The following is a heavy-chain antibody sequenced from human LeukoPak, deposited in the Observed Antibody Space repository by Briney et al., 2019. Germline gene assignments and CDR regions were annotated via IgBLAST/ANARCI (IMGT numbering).Heavy chain of an antibody. CDR3: IRYSVGNYD. CDR2: LNGDGGTT. Sequence: GGSLTLSCKASGFTFSGFWMHWVRQAPGKGLVWVAHLNGDGGTTTYADFVKGRFTISRDNSKNTLYLQANSLRAEDTAVYYCIRYSVGNYDWGQGTLVAVSS. D-gene: IGHD3-16*01. CDR1: GFTFSGFW. V-gene: IGHV3-74*01. J-gene: IGHJ4*02.